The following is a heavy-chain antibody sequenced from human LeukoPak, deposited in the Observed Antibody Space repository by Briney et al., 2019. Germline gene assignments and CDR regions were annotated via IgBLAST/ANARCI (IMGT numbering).Heavy chain of an antibody. Sequence: PGGSLRLSCAASGFTFSSYAMSWVRQAPGKGLEWVSAISGSGGSTYYADSVKGRFTISRDNYKNTLYLQMNSLRAEDTAVYYCAKDRMYGSGGYFFDYWGQGTLVTVSS. CDR1: GFTFSSYA. CDR3: AKDRMYGSGGYFFDY. J-gene: IGHJ4*02. V-gene: IGHV3-23*01. D-gene: IGHD3-10*01. CDR2: ISGSGGST.